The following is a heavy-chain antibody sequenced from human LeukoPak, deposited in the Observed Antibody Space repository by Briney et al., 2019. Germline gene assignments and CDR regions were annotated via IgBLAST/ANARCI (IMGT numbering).Heavy chain of an antibody. D-gene: IGHD1-14*01. V-gene: IGHV3-21*01. CDR2: INSRSTYI. J-gene: IGHJ5*01. CDR1: GFTFSNYN. CDR3: ARDETNGFDS. Sequence: PGGSLRLSCGASGFTFSNYNMNWVRQAPGEGLEWVSSINSRSTYIFYADSVMGRFTISRDSAKNSLFLQMNSLRAEDTAVYYCARDETNGFDSWGQGTLVTVSS.